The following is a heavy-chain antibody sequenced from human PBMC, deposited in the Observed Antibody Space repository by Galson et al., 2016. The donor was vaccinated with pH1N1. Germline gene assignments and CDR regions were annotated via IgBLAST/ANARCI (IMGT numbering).Heavy chain of an antibody. CDR1: GYRFSGYY. CDR2: INPSSGGT. Sequence: SVKVSCKASGYRFSGYYIHWVRQAPGQGLEWMGRINPSSGGTKFAQKFQGRVTMTRDTSITTAYMEVDRLSSDDAAVYYCAKDTGSRLGEAWGQGTLVTVSS. D-gene: IGHD3-16*01. V-gene: IGHV1-2*06. CDR3: AKDTGSRLGEA. J-gene: IGHJ5*02.